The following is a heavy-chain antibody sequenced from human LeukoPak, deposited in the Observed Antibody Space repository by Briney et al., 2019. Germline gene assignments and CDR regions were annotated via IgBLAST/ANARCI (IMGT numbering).Heavy chain of an antibody. CDR3: AREYQYTGYGYYYYYMDV. CDR2: IYHSGST. D-gene: IGHD5-12*01. V-gene: IGHV4-38-2*02. Sequence: SETLSLTCTVSGYSISSGYYWGGTRQPPGKGLEWSGSIYHSGSTHYNPPPKSRVTMSLDTSKNQFSLKLSSVTAADTAVYYCAREYQYTGYGYYYYYMDVWGKGTTVTISS. CDR1: GYSISSGYY. J-gene: IGHJ6*03.